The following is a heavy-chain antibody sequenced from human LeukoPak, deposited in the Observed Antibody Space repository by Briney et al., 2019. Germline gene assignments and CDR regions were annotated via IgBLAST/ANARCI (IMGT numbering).Heavy chain of an antibody. CDR2: ISYDGNNK. CDR3: AKSAYYDASGYYREYYFDY. Sequence: TGGSLRLSCIASRFTFSTYAMHWVRQAPGRGLEWLTFISYDGNNKNYADPVKGRFTISRDNSKNTLYLQMNSLRAEDTAVYYCAKSAYYDASGYYREYYFDYWGQGTLVTVSS. V-gene: IGHV3-30-3*02. CDR1: RFTFSTYA. D-gene: IGHD3-22*01. J-gene: IGHJ4*02.